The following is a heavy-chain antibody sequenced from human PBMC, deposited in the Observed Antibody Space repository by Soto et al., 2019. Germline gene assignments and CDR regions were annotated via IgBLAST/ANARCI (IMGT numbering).Heavy chain of an antibody. J-gene: IGHJ4*02. Sequence: QVQLVESGGGVVQPGRSLRLSCAASGFTFSSYGMHWVRQAPGKGLEWVAVIWYDGSNKYYADSVKGRFTISRDNSKNTLYLQMNSLRAEDTAVYYCAKEAGYCSSTSCYSLYYFDYWGQGTLVTVSS. CDR2: IWYDGSNK. V-gene: IGHV3-33*06. D-gene: IGHD2-2*02. CDR3: AKEAGYCSSTSCYSLYYFDY. CDR1: GFTFSSYG.